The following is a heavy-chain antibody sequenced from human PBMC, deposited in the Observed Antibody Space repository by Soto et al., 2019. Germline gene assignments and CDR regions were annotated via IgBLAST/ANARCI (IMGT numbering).Heavy chain of an antibody. V-gene: IGHV3-49*03. Sequence: GGSLRLSCTASGFTFGDYAMSWFRQAPGKGLEWVGFIRSKAYGGTTEYAASVKGRFTISRDDSKSIAYLQMNSLKTEDTAVYYCTRAGGTDWFDPWGQGTLVTVSS. CDR2: IRSKAYGGTT. J-gene: IGHJ5*02. D-gene: IGHD3-16*01. CDR3: TRAGGTDWFDP. CDR1: GFTFGDYA.